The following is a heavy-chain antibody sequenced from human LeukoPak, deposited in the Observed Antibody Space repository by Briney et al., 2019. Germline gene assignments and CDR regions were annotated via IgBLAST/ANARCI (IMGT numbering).Heavy chain of an antibody. J-gene: IGHJ4*02. D-gene: IGHD4-17*01. CDR3: ASDYGDYLEGFDY. V-gene: IGHV1-2*02. CDR1: GYTFTGYY. CDR2: INPNSGST. Sequence: ASVKVSCKASGYTFTGYYMHWVRQAPGQGLEWMGWINPNSGSTNYAQKFQGRVTMTRDTSISTAYMELSRLRSDDTAVYYCASDYGDYLEGFDYWGQGTLVTVSS.